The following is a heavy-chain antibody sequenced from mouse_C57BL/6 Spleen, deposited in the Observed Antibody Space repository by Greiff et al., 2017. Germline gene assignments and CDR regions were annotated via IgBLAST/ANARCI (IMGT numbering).Heavy chain of an antibody. D-gene: IGHD1-1*01. CDR2: ISSGGSYT. Sequence: EVMLVESGGDLVKPGGSLKLSCAASGFTFSSYGMSWVRQTPDKRLEWVATISSGGSYTYYPDSVKGRFTISRDNAKNTLYLQMSSLKSEDTAMYYCARGITTVVARYFDVWGTGTTVTVSS. V-gene: IGHV5-6*02. CDR3: ARGITTVVARYFDV. CDR1: GFTFSSYG. J-gene: IGHJ1*03.